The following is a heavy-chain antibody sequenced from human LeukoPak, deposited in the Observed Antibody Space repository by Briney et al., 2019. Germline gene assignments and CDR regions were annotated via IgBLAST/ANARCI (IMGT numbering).Heavy chain of an antibody. V-gene: IGHV4-34*01. J-gene: IGHJ3*02. CDR1: GGSFSGYY. CDR3: ARWGGMNDAFDI. D-gene: IGHD3-16*01. CDR2: INHSGST. Sequence: RSSETLSLTCAVYGGSFSGYYWSWIRQPPGKGLEWIGEINHSGSTNYNPSLKSRVTISVDTSKNQFSLKLSSVTAADTAVYYCARWGGMNDAFDIWGQGTMVTVSS.